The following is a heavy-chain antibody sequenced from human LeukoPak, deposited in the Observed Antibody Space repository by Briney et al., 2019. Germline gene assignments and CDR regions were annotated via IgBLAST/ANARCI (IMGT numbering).Heavy chain of an antibody. CDR1: GYTFTSYD. J-gene: IGHJ5*02. V-gene: IGHV1-8*01. CDR3: ARWKHYYDSRRFDP. Sequence: ASVKVSCKALGYTFTSYDINWLRQATGQGPEWMGWMNPNSGNTGYAQKFQGRVTMTRNTSISTAYMELSSLRSEDTAVYYCARWKHYYDSRRFDPWGQGTLVTVSS. D-gene: IGHD3-22*01. CDR2: MNPNSGNT.